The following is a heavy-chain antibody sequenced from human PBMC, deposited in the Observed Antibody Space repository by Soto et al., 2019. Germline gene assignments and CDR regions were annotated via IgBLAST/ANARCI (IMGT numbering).Heavy chain of an antibody. V-gene: IGHV3-21*01. J-gene: IGHJ4*02. CDR3: ARGLHDSSGYYGRDY. CDR1: GFTFSSYS. Sequence: GSLRLSCAASGFTFSSYSMNWVRQAPGKGLEWVSSISSSSSYIYYADSVKGRFTISRDNAKNSLYLQMNSLRAEDTAVYYCARGLHDSSGYYGRDYWGQGTLVTV. D-gene: IGHD3-22*01. CDR2: ISSSSSYI.